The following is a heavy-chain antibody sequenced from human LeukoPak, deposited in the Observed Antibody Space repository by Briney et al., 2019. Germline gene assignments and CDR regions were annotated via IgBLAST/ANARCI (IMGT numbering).Heavy chain of an antibody. D-gene: IGHD2-2*01. V-gene: IGHV3-11*01. CDR1: GFTFSDYY. CDR3: AKSYCSSTSCSPFDY. CDR2: ISSSGSTI. J-gene: IGHJ4*02. Sequence: GGSLRLSCAASGFTFSDYYMSWIRQAPGKGLEWVSYISSSGSTIYYADSVKGRFTISRDNAKNSLYLQMNSLRAEDTALYYCAKSYCSSTSCSPFDYWGQGTLVTVSS.